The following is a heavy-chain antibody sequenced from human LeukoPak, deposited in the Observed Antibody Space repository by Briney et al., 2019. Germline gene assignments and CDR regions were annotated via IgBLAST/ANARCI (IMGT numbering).Heavy chain of an antibody. CDR2: IIPIFGTA. CDR3: ARVIGSGAGWFDP. CDR1: GGTFSSYA. J-gene: IGHJ5*02. Sequence: SVKVSCKASGGTFSSYAISWVRQAPGQGLKWMGGIIPIFGTANYAQKSQGRVTITTDESTSTAYMELSSLRSEDTAVYYCARVIGSGAGWFDPWGQGTLVTVSS. D-gene: IGHD6-25*01. V-gene: IGHV1-69*05.